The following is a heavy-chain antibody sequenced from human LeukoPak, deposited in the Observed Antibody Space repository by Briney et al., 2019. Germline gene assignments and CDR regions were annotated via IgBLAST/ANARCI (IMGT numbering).Heavy chain of an antibody. CDR1: GYSFTSYW. CDR2: IYPGDSDT. Sequence: GESLKISCKGSGYSFTSYWIGWVRQMPGKGLKWMGIIYPGDSDTRYSPSFQGQVTISADKSISTAYLQWSSLKASDTAMYYCARKGAGELFQNWFDPWGQGTLVTVSS. CDR3: ARKGAGELFQNWFDP. J-gene: IGHJ5*02. V-gene: IGHV5-51*01. D-gene: IGHD3-10*01.